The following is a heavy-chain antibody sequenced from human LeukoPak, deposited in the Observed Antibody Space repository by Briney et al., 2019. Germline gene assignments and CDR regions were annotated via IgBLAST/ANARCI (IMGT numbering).Heavy chain of an antibody. Sequence: PSETLSLTCAVSGGSISSSNCWSWVSQPPGKGLEWIGEIYQSGGTNYNPSLKSRVIISVDKSKNQLSLKLSSVTAADTAVYYCARDKAAAGTSCFDPWGQGTLVTVSS. J-gene: IGHJ5*02. CDR2: IYQSGGT. CDR3: ARDKAAAGTSCFDP. CDR1: GGSISSSNC. V-gene: IGHV4-4*02. D-gene: IGHD6-13*01.